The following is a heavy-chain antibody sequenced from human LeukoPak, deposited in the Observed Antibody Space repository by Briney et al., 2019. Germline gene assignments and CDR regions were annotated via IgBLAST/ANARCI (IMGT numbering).Heavy chain of an antibody. D-gene: IGHD3-16*01. CDR2: IYHSGST. CDR1: GGSIGSGGYS. Sequence: SQTLSLTCAVSGGSIGSGGYSWSWIRQPPGKGLEWIGYIYHSGSTYYNPSLKSRVTISVDRSKNQFSLKLSSVTAADTAVYYCAREIFGDSGTWFDPWGQGTLVTVSS. V-gene: IGHV4-30-2*01. CDR3: AREIFGDSGTWFDP. J-gene: IGHJ5*02.